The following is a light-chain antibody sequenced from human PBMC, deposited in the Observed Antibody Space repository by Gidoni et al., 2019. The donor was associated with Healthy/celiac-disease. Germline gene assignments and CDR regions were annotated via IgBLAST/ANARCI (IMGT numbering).Light chain of an antibody. J-gene: IGLJ2*01. CDR3: NSRDSSGSHLV. Sequence: SSELTQDPAVSVALGQTVRITCQGDSLRSYYASWYQQKPGQAPVLVIYGKNNRPSGIPDRFSGSSSGNTASLTITWAQAEDEADYYCNSRDSSGSHLVFGGGTKLTVL. V-gene: IGLV3-19*01. CDR1: SLRSYY. CDR2: GKN.